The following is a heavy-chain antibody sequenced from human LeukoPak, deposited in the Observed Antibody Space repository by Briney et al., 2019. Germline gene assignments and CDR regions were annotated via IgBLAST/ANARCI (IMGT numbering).Heavy chain of an antibody. V-gene: IGHV4-61*01. CDR2: IYYSGST. CDR3: ASEAAAGTGAFDI. Sequence: SETLSLTCTVSGYSISSGYYWGWIRQPPGKGLEWIGYIYYSGSTNYNPSLKSRVIISVDTSKNQFSLKLSSVTAADTAVYYCASEAAAGTGAFDIWGQGTMVTVSS. D-gene: IGHD6-13*01. J-gene: IGHJ3*02. CDR1: GYSISSGYY.